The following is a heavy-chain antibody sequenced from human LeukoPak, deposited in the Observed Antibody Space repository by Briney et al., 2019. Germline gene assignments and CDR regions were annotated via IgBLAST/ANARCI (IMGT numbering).Heavy chain of an antibody. CDR1: GFTFSSYS. CDR2: ISSSSTI. J-gene: IGHJ6*02. CDR3: ARAAGPYGMDV. V-gene: IGHV3-48*01. Sequence: GGSLRLSCAASGFTFSSYSMNWVRQAPGKGLEWVSYISSSSTIYYADSVKGRFTISRDNAKNSLYLQMNSLRAEDTAVYYCARAAGPYGMDVWGQGTTVSVSS.